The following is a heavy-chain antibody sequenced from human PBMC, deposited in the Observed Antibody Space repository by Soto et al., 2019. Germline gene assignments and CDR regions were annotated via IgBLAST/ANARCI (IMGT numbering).Heavy chain of an antibody. D-gene: IGHD6-13*01. J-gene: IGHJ6*02. CDR2: ISGSGDST. Sequence: EVQLLESGGGLVQPGGSLRLSCAASGFTFSSYAMSWVRQAPGRGLEWVSVISGSGDSTYYADSVRGRFTSSRDNSKNSLYLQMNSLRAEDTAVYYCAKDRDGAAAGPTKFYGMDVWGQGTMVTVSS. CDR3: AKDRDGAAAGPTKFYGMDV. V-gene: IGHV3-23*01. CDR1: GFTFSSYA.